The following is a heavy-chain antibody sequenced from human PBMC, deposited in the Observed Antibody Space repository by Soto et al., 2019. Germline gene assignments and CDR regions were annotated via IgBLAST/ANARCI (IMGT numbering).Heavy chain of an antibody. D-gene: IGHD3-10*01. CDR1: GYTFTSYG. V-gene: IGHV1-18*04. Sequence: SVKVSCKASGYTFTSYGISWVRQAPGQGLEWMGWISAYNGNTNYAQTFRCRVARTSDTSLNMFHLELGKLRYDETAVYYCAGRRRDFGTIDAFDVWGKGTKVTVSS. CDR3: AGRRRDFGTIDAFDV. CDR2: ISAYNGNT. J-gene: IGHJ6*04.